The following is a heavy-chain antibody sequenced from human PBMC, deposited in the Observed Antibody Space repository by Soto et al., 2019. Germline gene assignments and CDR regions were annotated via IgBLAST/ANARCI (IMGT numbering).Heavy chain of an antibody. D-gene: IGHD6-13*01. CDR3: AKGHNSSWYSIARFYNWFDP. CDR2: ISGSGGST. CDR1: GFTFSSYA. V-gene: IGHV3-23*01. J-gene: IGHJ5*02. Sequence: PGGSLRLSCAASGFTFSSYAMSWVRQAPGKGLEWVSAISGSGGSTYYADSVKGRFTISRDNSKNTLYLQMNSLRAEDTAVYYCAKGHNSSWYSIARFYNWFDPWGQGTLVTVSS.